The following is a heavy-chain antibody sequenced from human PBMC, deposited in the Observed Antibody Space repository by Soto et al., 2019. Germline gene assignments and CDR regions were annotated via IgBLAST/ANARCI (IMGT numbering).Heavy chain of an antibody. J-gene: IGHJ4*02. CDR1: GYTFTSYG. V-gene: IGHV1-18*01. Sequence: QVQLVQSGAEVKKPGASVKVSCKASGYTFTSYGISWVRQAPGQGLEWMGWISTYNGNTKYAQKLQGRVTMTTDTATSTGYRELRSLRSGDTAVFYWAREMVRGVGSDYWGQGTLVTVSS. CDR3: AREMVRGVGSDY. D-gene: IGHD3-10*01. CDR2: ISTYNGNT.